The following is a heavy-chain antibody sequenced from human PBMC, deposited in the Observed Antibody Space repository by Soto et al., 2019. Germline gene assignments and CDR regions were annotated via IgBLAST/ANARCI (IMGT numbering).Heavy chain of an antibody. V-gene: IGHV1-18*01. Sequence: GASVKVSCKASGYTFTSYGISWVRQAPGQGLEWMGWISAYNGNTNYAQRFQGRVTMTTDTSTSTAYMELSSLRSEDTAVYYCARDGNYDILTGSRGRWFDPWGQGTLVTVSS. CDR1: GYTFTSYG. J-gene: IGHJ5*02. CDR3: ARDGNYDILTGSRGRWFDP. D-gene: IGHD3-9*01. CDR2: ISAYNGNT.